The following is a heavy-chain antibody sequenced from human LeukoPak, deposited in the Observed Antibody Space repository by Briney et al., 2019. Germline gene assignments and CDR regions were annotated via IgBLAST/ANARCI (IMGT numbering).Heavy chain of an antibody. D-gene: IGHD3-9*01. CDR3: ARDLMPYVDPEYFDH. V-gene: IGHV3-48*03. J-gene: IGHJ4*02. CDR2: ISSGGTTI. Sequence: GGSLRLSCEASGFTFSNFAMNWVRQAPGKGLEWISFISSGGTTISYAESVRGRFTISRDNARNSLFLQMNSLRVEDTAVYYCARDLMPYVDPEYFDHWGQGTPVTVSS. CDR1: GFTFSNFA.